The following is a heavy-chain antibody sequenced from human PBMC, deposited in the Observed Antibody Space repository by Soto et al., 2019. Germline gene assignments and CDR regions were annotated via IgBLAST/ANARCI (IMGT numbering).Heavy chain of an antibody. CDR1: GASVSSGSSY. CDR3: ARVVHPPFNWFDP. Sequence: SETLSLPCTVSGASVSSGSSYCSWIRQPPGKGLEWIGYIYYSGSTNYNPSLKSRVTISVDTSKNQFSLKLSSVTAADTAVYYCARVVHPPFNWFDPWGQGTLVTVSS. V-gene: IGHV4-61*01. CDR2: IYYSGST. J-gene: IGHJ5*02.